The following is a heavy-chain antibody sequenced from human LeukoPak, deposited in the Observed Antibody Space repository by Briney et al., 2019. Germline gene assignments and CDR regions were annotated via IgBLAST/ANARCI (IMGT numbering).Heavy chain of an antibody. CDR3: ARVKGAAAGLFDP. J-gene: IGHJ5*02. D-gene: IGHD6-13*01. CDR1: GFTFSSYW. CDR2: IKQDGSEK. V-gene: IGHV3-7*01. Sequence: GGSLRLSCPASGFTFSSYWMSWVRQAPGKGLEWVDNIKQDGSEKYYVDSVKGRFTISRDNAKNSLYLQMNSLRAEDTAVYYCARVKGAAAGLFDPWGQGTLVTVSS.